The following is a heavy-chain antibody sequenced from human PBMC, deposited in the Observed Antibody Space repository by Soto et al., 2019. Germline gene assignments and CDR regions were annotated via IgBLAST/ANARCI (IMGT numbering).Heavy chain of an antibody. J-gene: IGHJ3*02. CDR3: ARDLSPADGNLFYEAFDI. Sequence: EVQLVESGGDLVQPGGSLRLSCAASGFTFSTYWMTWVRQAPGRGLEWVANIRKDAIVLHYADSVEGGFTNSRDNIKKSLYINMSSLRAKSTGVYVCARDLSPADGNLFYEAFDIWGQGTVVTVSS. CDR1: GFTFSTYW. V-gene: IGHV3-7*01. CDR2: IRKDAIVL. D-gene: IGHD2-2*01.